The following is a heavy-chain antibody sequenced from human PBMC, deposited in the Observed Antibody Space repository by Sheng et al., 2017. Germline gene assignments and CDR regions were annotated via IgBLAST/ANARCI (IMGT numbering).Heavy chain of an antibody. D-gene: IGHD2-8*01. CDR2: ISGSGGST. Sequence: EVQLLESGGGLVQPGGSRRDSPVQPLDSPLVSYAMSWVRQAPGKGLEWVSAISGSGGSTYYADSVKGRFTISRDNSKNTLYLQMNSLRAEDTAVYYCAKEGRYCTNGVCFNAAFDIWGQGTMVTVSS. CDR1: DSPLVSYA. CDR3: AKEGRYCTNGVCFNAAFDI. J-gene: IGHJ3*02. V-gene: IGHV3-23*01.